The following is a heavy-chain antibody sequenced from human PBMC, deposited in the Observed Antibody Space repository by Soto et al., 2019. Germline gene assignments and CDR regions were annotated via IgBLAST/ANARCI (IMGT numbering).Heavy chain of an antibody. V-gene: IGHV3-33*01. CDR3: ARDFFLYSGGYSGMDV. Sequence: QVQLVESGGGVVQPGRSLRLSCAASGFTFSSYGMHWVRQAPGKGLEWVAVIWYDGSNKYYADSVKGRFTISRDNSKNTLYLQMNSLRAEDTAVYYCARDFFLYSGGYSGMDVWGQGTTVTVSS. J-gene: IGHJ6*02. CDR1: GFTFSSYG. CDR2: IWYDGSNK. D-gene: IGHD4-4*01.